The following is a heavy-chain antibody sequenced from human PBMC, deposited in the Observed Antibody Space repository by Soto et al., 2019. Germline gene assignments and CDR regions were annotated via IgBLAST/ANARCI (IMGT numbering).Heavy chain of an antibody. Sequence: ASVKVSCKASGGTFSSYAISWVRQAPGQGLEWMGWINPNSGGTNYAQKFQGWVTMTRDTSISTAYMELSRLRSDDTAVYYCARGPWYYGSGPGGVDVWGQGTTVTV. CDR2: INPNSGGT. CDR3: ARGPWYYGSGPGGVDV. J-gene: IGHJ6*02. V-gene: IGHV1-2*04. CDR1: GGTFSSYA. D-gene: IGHD3-10*01.